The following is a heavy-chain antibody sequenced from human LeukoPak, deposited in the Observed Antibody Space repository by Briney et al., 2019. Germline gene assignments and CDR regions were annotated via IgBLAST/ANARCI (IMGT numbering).Heavy chain of an antibody. V-gene: IGHV3-30-3*01. J-gene: IGHJ4*02. D-gene: IGHD2-8*01. CDR3: ARDLQGYCTSGVCPSLHFDY. CDR2: ISYDGSNK. Sequence: PGGSLRLSCAASGFTFSSYAMHWVRQAPGKGLEWVAVISYDGSNKYYADSVKGRFTISRDNSKNTLYLQMNSLRAEDTAVYYCARDLQGYCTSGVCPSLHFDYWGQGTLVTVSS. CDR1: GFTFSSYA.